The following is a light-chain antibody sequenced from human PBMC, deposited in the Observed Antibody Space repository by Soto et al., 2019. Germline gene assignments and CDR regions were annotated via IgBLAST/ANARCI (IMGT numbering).Light chain of an antibody. V-gene: IGKV3-15*01. CDR2: DAS. CDR3: QQYSSWVT. J-gene: IGKJ4*01. Sequence: EIVMTQSPVTLSLSPGDTATLSCRASQSITSNLAWYQQKPGQPPRLLIYDASTRATGIPARFSGSGSGTEFTLTISNLQSEDFAVYYWQQYSSWVTFGGGTQLEIE. CDR1: QSITSN.